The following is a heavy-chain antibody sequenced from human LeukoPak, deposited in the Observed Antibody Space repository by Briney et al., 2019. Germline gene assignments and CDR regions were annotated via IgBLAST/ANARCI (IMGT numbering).Heavy chain of an antibody. CDR3: AKAYGGYHFDY. Sequence: GGSLRLSCAASGFTFSSYWMHWVRQAPGKGLVWVSRINSDGGSTSYADSVKGRLTISRDNSKNTLYLQMNSLRAEDTAVYYCAKAYGGYHFDYWGQGTLVTVSS. D-gene: IGHD1-1*01. CDR2: INSDGGST. CDR1: GFTFSSYW. V-gene: IGHV3-74*01. J-gene: IGHJ4*02.